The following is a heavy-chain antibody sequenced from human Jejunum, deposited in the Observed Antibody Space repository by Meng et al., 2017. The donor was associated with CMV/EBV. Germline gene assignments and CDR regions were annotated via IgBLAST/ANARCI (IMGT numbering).Heavy chain of an antibody. CDR1: GFSVSTYA. J-gene: IGHJ4*02. Sequence: AASGFSVSTYAMSWVRQAPGKGLEWVSGISGSGATTNYADSVRGRFIISTDSSKNTLYLQMNSLRAEDTALYYCARDMGWYRFDSWGQGTLVTVSS. V-gene: IGHV3-23*01. CDR3: ARDMGWYRFDS. CDR2: ISGSGATT. D-gene: IGHD6-19*01.